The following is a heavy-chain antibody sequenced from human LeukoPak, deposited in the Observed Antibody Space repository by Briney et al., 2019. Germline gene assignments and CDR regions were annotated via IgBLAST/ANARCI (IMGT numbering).Heavy chain of an antibody. CDR2: ISAYNGNT. J-gene: IGHJ4*02. CDR1: GGTFSIYA. D-gene: IGHD6-19*01. Sequence: GASVKVSCKASGGTFSIYAISWVRQAPGQGLEWMGWISAYNGNTNYAQKLQGRVTMTTDTSTSTAYMELRSLRSDDTAVYYCARYSSGWYHPNDYWGQGTLVTVSS. CDR3: ARYSSGWYHPNDY. V-gene: IGHV1-18*01.